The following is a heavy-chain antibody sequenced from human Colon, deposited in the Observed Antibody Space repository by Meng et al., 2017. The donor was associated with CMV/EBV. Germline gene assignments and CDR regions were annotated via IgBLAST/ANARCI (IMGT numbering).Heavy chain of an antibody. CDR1: GCFISSSSDY. Sequence: LTLQDSGPGLVQPSEALSLHWTVSGCFISSSSDYWGWIRQPPGKGLEWIGSIYYSGSTYYNPSLKSRVTISVDTSKNQFSLKLSSVTAADTAVYYCARAAAAGEYYFDYWGQGTLVTVSS. CDR2: IYYSGST. V-gene: IGHV4-39*07. D-gene: IGHD6-13*01. J-gene: IGHJ4*02. CDR3: ARAAAAGEYYFDY.